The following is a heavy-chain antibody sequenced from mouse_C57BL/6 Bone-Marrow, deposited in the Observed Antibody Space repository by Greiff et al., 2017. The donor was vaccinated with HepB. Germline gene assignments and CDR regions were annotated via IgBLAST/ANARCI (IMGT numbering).Heavy chain of an antibody. CDR3: TSPIYGSSYGAMDY. J-gene: IGHJ4*01. Sequence: EVQLQQSGTVLARPGASVKMSCKTSGYTFTSYWMHWVKQRPGQGLEWKGAIYPGNSDTSYNQKFKGKAKLTAVPSASTAYMELSSLTNEDSAVYYCTSPIYGSSYGAMDYWGQGTSVTVSS. CDR2: IYPGNSDT. V-gene: IGHV1-5*01. CDR1: GYTFTSYW. D-gene: IGHD1-1*01.